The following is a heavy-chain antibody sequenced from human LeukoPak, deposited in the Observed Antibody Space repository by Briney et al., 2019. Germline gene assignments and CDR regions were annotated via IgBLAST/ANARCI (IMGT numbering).Heavy chain of an antibody. J-gene: IGHJ4*02. D-gene: IGHD2/OR15-2a*01. CDR2: IYYSGST. Sequence: SETLSLTCAVSGGSISSGGYSWSWIRQPPGKGLEWIGYIYYSGSTNYNPSLKSRVTISVDTSKNQFSLKLSSVTAADTAVYYCASALSTGGLIDHWGQGTLVTVSS. V-gene: IGHV4-61*08. CDR3: ASALSTGGLIDH. CDR1: GGSISSGGYS.